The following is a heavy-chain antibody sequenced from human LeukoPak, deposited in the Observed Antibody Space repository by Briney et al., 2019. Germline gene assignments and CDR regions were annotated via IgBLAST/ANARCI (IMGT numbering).Heavy chain of an antibody. Sequence: GRSLRLSCAASGFTFSSYAMHWVRQAPGKGLEWVAVISYDGSNKYYADSVKGRFTISRDNSKNTLYLQMNSLRAEDTAVYYCARGYSSGWYGYYFDYWGQGTLVTVSS. CDR3: ARGYSSGWYGYYFDY. V-gene: IGHV3-30-3*01. CDR1: GFTFSSYA. CDR2: ISYDGSNK. D-gene: IGHD6-19*01. J-gene: IGHJ4*02.